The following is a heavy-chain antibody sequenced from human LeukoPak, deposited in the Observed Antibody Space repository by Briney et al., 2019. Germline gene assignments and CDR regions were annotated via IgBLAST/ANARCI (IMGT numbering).Heavy chain of an antibody. D-gene: IGHD3-9*01. Sequence: GGSLRLSCAASGFTFSDYYMSWIRQAPGKGLEWVSYISSSSSYTNYADSVKGRFTISRDNAKNSLYLQMNSLRAEDTAVYYCARPLGDILTGYYFDYWGQGTLVTVSS. J-gene: IGHJ4*02. CDR3: ARPLGDILTGYYFDY. CDR1: GFTFSDYY. CDR2: ISSSSSYT. V-gene: IGHV3-11*06.